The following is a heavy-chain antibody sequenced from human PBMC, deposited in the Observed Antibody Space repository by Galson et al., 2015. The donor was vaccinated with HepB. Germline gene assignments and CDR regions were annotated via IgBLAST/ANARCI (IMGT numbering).Heavy chain of an antibody. CDR1: GFTFDDYG. D-gene: IGHD4-11*01. CDR3: ARDGFDYSNPLDYYDMDV. Sequence: SLRLSCAASGFTFDDYGMSWVRQAPGKGLEWVSGINWNGGSTGYADSVKGRFTISRDNAKNSLYLQMNSLRAEDTAVYYCARDGFDYSNPLDYYDMDVWGQGTTVTVSS. CDR2: INWNGGST. V-gene: IGHV3-20*04. J-gene: IGHJ6*02.